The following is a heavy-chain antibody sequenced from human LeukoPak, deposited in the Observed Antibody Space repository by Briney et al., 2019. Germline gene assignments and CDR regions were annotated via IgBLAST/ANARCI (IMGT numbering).Heavy chain of an antibody. CDR1: GFTVSSNY. CDR2: IYSGGRT. D-gene: IGHD4-23*01. J-gene: IGHJ4*02. V-gene: IGHV3-53*05. Sequence: QPGGSLRLSCAASGFTVSSNYMTWVRQAPGKGLEWVSIIYSGGRTYYADSVKGRFTISRDNSKNTLYLQMNSLRAEDTAVYYCANLGVTPLFDYWGQGTLVTVSS. CDR3: ANLGVTPLFDY.